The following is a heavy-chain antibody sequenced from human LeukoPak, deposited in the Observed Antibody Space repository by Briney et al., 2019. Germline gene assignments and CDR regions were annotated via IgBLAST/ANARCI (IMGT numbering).Heavy chain of an antibody. V-gene: IGHV4-59*01. Sequence: PSETLSLTCTVSSGSISSDYWSWIRQPPGKGLEWIGYISYSGSANYNPSLKTRVTISIDKSKNQFSLKMTSVTAADTAVYYCARTLRGQNYYSYLDYWGQGTLVTVSS. CDR3: ARTLRGQNYYSYLDY. CDR2: ISYSGSA. J-gene: IGHJ4*02. CDR1: SGSISSDY. D-gene: IGHD3-22*01.